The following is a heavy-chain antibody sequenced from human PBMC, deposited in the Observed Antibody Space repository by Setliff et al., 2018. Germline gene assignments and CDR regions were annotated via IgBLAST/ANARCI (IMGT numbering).Heavy chain of an antibody. CDR2: VYTSWST. V-gene: IGHV4-61*09. D-gene: IGHD3-3*01. Sequence: LSLTCTVSGDSISSRRNYWGWFRQPAGKELEWIGQVYTSWSTNYNPSLKSRVAISLDTSKNQFSLSLTSVTAADTAVYYCARMSGFQYIDVWDKGTAVTVSS. CDR1: GDSISSRRNY. J-gene: IGHJ6*03. CDR3: ARMSGFQYIDV.